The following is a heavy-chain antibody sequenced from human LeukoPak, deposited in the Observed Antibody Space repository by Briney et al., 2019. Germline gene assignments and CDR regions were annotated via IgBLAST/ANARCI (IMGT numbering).Heavy chain of an antibody. D-gene: IGHD1-26*01. CDR3: AREMYSGSYGYFDY. V-gene: IGHV3-66*02. CDR1: GFTVSSNY. J-gene: IGHJ4*02. CDR2: IYRGGST. Sequence: GGSLRLSCAASGFTVSSNYMSWVRQAPGKGLEWVSVIYRGGSTYYVDSVKGRLTISRDNSKNTLYLQMNSLRGEDTAVYYCAREMYSGSYGYFDYWGQGTLVTVSS.